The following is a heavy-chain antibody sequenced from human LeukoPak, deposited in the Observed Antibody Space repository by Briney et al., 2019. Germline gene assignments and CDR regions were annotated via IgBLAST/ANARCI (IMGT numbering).Heavy chain of an antibody. CDR3: ARSYSRLGELSDT. CDR1: GYTFTSYA. CDR2: INAGNGNT. V-gene: IGHV1-3*01. D-gene: IGHD3-16*02. Sequence: ASVKVSCKASGYTFTSYAMHWVRQAPGQRLEWMGWINAGNGNTKYSQKFQGRVTITRDTSASTAYMELSSPRSEDTAVYYCARSYSRLGELSDTWGQGTLVTVSS. J-gene: IGHJ5*02.